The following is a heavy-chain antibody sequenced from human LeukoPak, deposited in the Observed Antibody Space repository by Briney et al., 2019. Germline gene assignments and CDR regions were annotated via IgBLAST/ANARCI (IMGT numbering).Heavy chain of an antibody. D-gene: IGHD2-21*01. CDR2: INPSGGSA. CDR1: GYTFTSYY. Sequence: ASVKVSCKASGYTFTSYYMHWVRQAPGQGLEWMGIINPSGGSASYAQKFQGRVTITADESTSTAYMELSSLRSEDTAVYYCARDYSLGLSGNYFDYWGQGTLVTVSS. V-gene: IGHV1-46*01. CDR3: ARDYSLGLSGNYFDY. J-gene: IGHJ4*02.